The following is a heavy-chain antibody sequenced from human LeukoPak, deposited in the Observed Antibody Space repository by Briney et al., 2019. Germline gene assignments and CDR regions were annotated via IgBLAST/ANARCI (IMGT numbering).Heavy chain of an antibody. J-gene: IGHJ3*02. V-gene: IGHV3-15*01. CDR3: TTLSAFDI. CDR2: INSKTDGGTT. CDR1: GFTFSNAW. Sequence: GGSLRLSCAASGFTFSNAWMSWVRQAPGKGLEWVGRINSKTDGGTTDYAAPVKGRFTISRDDSKNTLYLQMNSLKTEDTAVYYFTTLSAFDIWGQGTMVTVSS.